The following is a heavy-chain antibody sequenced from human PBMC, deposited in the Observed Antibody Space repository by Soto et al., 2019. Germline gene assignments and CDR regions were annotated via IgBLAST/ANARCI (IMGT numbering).Heavy chain of an antibody. CDR1: GYSFTSYW. D-gene: IGHD3-3*01. J-gene: IGHJ6*02. CDR2: IDPSDSYT. Sequence: RGESLKISCKGSGYSFTSYWISWVRQMPGKGLEWMGRIDPSDSYTNYSPSFQGHVTISADKSISTAYLQWSSLKASDTAMYYCASASPNYDFWSGYYTPYYYYGMDVWGQGTTVTVSS. CDR3: ASASPNYDFWSGYYTPYYYYGMDV. V-gene: IGHV5-10-1*01.